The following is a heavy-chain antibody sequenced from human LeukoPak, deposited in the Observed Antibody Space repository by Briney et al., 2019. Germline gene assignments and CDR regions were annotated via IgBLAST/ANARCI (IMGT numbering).Heavy chain of an antibody. CDR1: GGSISSGGYY. CDR2: IYYSGST. CDR3: ARDYPGIAAAGRRGNWFDP. Sequence: SQTLSLTCTVSGGSISSGGYYWSWIRQHPGKGLEWIGYIYYSGSTHYNPSLKSRVTISVDTSKNQFSLKLSSVTAADTAVYYCARDYPGIAAAGRRGNWFDPWGQGTLVTVSS. D-gene: IGHD6-13*01. J-gene: IGHJ5*02. V-gene: IGHV4-31*03.